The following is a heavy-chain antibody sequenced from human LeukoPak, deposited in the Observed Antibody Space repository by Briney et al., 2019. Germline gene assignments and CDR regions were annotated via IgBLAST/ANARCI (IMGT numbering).Heavy chain of an antibody. V-gene: IGHV4-39*07. J-gene: IGHJ4*02. CDR2: IYYSGST. CDR3: ARDLLTPVPATDTGFDY. D-gene: IGHD2-2*01. CDR1: GGSISSSSYY. Sequence: PSETLSLTCTVSGGSISSSSYYWGWIRQPPGKGLEWIGSIYYSGSTYYNPSLKSRVTISVDTSKNQFSLKLSSVTAADTAVYYCARDLLTPVPATDTGFDYWGQGTLVTVSS.